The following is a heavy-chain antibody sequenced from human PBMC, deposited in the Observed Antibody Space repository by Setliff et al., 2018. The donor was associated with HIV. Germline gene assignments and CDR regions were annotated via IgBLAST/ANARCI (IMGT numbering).Heavy chain of an antibody. J-gene: IGHJ6*03. V-gene: IGHV1-69*02. Sequence: SVKVSCKASRSTFNSHTINWVRQAPGQGLDWMGRIIPILGVANYAQRFQGKVTITADKSTSTAYMEPTSLRFDDTAMYYCVRGVQSPPHYSYYYMDVWGEGTMVTVSS. D-gene: IGHD3-3*01. CDR3: VRGVQSPPHYSYYYMDV. CDR2: IIPILGVA. CDR1: RSTFNSHT.